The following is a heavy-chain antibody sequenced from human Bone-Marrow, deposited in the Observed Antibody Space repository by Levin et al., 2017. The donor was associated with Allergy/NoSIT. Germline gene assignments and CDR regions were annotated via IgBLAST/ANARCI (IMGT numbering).Heavy chain of an antibody. D-gene: IGHD3-3*01. Sequence: SVKVSCKASAGTFSRYPISWLRQAPGQGLEWMGVIIPIFGKPNYAQKFQGRVTITADESTSTAYMELSSLRSEDTAFYYCARDNDFWSGLFEYWGRGTLVTVSS. CDR1: AGTFSRYP. J-gene: IGHJ4*02. CDR2: IIPIFGKP. V-gene: IGHV1-69*13. CDR3: ARDNDFWSGLFEY.